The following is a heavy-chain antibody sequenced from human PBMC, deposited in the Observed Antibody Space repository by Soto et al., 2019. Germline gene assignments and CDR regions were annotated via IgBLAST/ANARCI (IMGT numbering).Heavy chain of an antibody. D-gene: IGHD2-15*01. CDR1: GYTFTSYA. Sequence: ASVKVSFKASGYTFTSYAMRWLRQAPGQRLEWMGWINAGNGNTKYSQKFQGRVTITRDTSASTAYMELSSLRSEDTAVYYCARRRSGYCSGGSCYPPDAFDIWGQGTMVTVSS. J-gene: IGHJ3*02. CDR3: ARRRSGYCSGGSCYPPDAFDI. CDR2: INAGNGNT. V-gene: IGHV1-3*01.